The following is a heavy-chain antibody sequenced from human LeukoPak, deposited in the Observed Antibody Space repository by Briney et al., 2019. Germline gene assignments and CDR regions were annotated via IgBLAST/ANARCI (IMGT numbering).Heavy chain of an antibody. J-gene: IGHJ4*02. CDR3: ARVPGPYTTSRFDY. Sequence: ASVRVSCKASGYTFTGYYLHWVRQAPGQGLEWMGRIDPDSGGTHYAQKFQVSVTVTTDTSITTVYMELSGLTSDDTAVYYCARVPGPYTTSRFDYWGQGTLVTVSS. CDR1: GYTFTGYY. CDR2: IDPDSGGT. V-gene: IGHV1-2*02. D-gene: IGHD2-2*02.